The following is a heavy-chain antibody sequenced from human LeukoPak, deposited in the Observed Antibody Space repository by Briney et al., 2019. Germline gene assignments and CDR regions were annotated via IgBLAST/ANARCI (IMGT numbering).Heavy chain of an antibody. CDR1: GFTFSSYW. Sequence: PGGSLRLSCAASGFTFSSYWMSWVRQVPGKGLEWVGQTRNKANNYATEYAASVKGRFTISRDDSRNSVYLQMNSLKTEDTAVYYCAKSHHYDSSGYLLGYWGQGTLVTVSS. J-gene: IGHJ4*02. V-gene: IGHV3-72*01. CDR3: AKSHHYDSSGYLLGY. CDR2: TRNKANNYAT. D-gene: IGHD3-22*01.